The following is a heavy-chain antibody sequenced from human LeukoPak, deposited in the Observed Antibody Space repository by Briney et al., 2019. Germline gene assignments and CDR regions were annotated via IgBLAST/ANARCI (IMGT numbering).Heavy chain of an antibody. D-gene: IGHD6-19*01. V-gene: IGHV4-39*01. Sequence: TAETLSLTCTVSGGSIRNSSHYWARIPQPPGKGLEWIGNMNYSGRTYYNPSLKSRITISVDTSKNQFSLKLSSVTAADTVLYYCTRLPVAVPGTYSDYWGQGTLVTVSS. CDR1: GGSIRNSSHY. J-gene: IGHJ4*02. CDR3: TRLPVAVPGTYSDY. CDR2: MNYSGRT.